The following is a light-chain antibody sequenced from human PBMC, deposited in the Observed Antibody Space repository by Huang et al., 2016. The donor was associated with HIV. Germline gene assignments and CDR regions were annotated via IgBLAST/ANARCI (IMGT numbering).Light chain of an antibody. J-gene: IGKJ1*01. CDR3: QYGET. CDR2: KIS. Sequence: DIQLTQSPSTLSASVGDRLTTTCRASQNTSSCLAWYQQKPGKAPKLLIYKISSLESGVPSRFSGSGSGTNFTLTINGLQPDDIGTYYCQYGETFGQGSKVEVK. CDR1: QNTSSC. V-gene: IGKV1-5*03.